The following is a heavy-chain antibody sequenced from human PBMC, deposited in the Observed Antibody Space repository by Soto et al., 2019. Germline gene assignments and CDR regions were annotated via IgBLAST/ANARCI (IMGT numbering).Heavy chain of an antibody. Sequence: GESLKISCKGSGFSFTSYWIGWVRQMPGKGLEWMGIIYPGDSETKYSPSFEGQVTISADKSTNTAYLQWSSLKASDTAMYYCARTAAAGKYYYGVDVWGQGTTVTVSS. V-gene: IGHV5-51*01. J-gene: IGHJ6*02. CDR1: GFSFTSYW. CDR2: IYPGDSET. D-gene: IGHD6-13*01. CDR3: ARTAAAGKYYYGVDV.